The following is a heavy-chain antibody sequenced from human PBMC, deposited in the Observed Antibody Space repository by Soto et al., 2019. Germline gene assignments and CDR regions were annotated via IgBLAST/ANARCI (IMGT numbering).Heavy chain of an antibody. CDR2: IIPILGIA. Sequence: QVQLVQSGAEVKKPGSSVKVSCKASGGTFSSYTISWVRQAPGQGLAWMGRIIPILGIANYAQKFQGRVTITADKSTSTAYMELSSLRSEDTAVYYCARGSDDYGDYGVDYWGQGTLVTVSS. J-gene: IGHJ4*02. V-gene: IGHV1-69*02. CDR1: GGTFSSYT. D-gene: IGHD4-17*01. CDR3: ARGSDDYGDYGVDY.